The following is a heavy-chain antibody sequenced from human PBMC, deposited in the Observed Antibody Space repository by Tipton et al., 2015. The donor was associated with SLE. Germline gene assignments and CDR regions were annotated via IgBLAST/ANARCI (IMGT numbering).Heavy chain of an antibody. Sequence: TLSLTCTVLGASVTSGFSYWTWIRQPAGKGLEWIGQIYPSGSTDYNPSLRGRVTISLDSSKNHFSLDLRSVTAADTALYFCVRVSVGITRGDAFDIWGQGTMVTVSS. CDR3: VRVSVGITRGDAFDI. J-gene: IGHJ3*02. CDR1: GASVTSGFSY. D-gene: IGHD3-10*01. V-gene: IGHV4-61*09. CDR2: IYPSGST.